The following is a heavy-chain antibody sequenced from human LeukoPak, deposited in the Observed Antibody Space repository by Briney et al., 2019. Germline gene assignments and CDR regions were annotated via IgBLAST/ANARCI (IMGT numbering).Heavy chain of an antibody. CDR1: GYTLTELS. D-gene: IGHD2-2*01. Sequence: ASVKVSCKVSGYTLTELSMHWVRQAPGKGLEWMGGFDPEDGETIYAQKFQGRVTVTEDTSTDTAYMELSSLRSEDTAVYYCATDGGCSSTSCYGGNYYYYGMDVWGQGTTVTVSS. CDR3: ATDGGCSSTSCYGGNYYYYGMDV. V-gene: IGHV1-24*01. J-gene: IGHJ6*02. CDR2: FDPEDGET.